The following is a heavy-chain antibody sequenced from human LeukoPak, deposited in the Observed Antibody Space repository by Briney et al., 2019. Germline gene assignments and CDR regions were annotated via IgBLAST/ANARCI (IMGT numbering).Heavy chain of an antibody. D-gene: IGHD5-18*01. CDR2: IIPILGIA. CDR3: AREPYGEVDTAA. V-gene: IGHV1-69*04. J-gene: IGHJ4*02. CDR1: GGTFSSYA. Sequence: SVKVSCKASGGTFSSYAISWVRQAPGQGLEWMGRIIPILGIANYAQKFQGRVTITADKSTSTAYMELSSLRTEDTAVYYCAREPYGEVDTAAWGQGTLVTVSS.